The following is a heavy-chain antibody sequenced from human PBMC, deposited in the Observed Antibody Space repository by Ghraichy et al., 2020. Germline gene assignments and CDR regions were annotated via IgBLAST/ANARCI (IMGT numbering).Heavy chain of an antibody. J-gene: IGHJ5*02. CDR1: GFTFSSHW. Sequence: GGSLRLSCAASGFTFSSHWMTWVRQAPGKGLEWVANIKQDGSQRLYVDSVKGRFTVSRDNARNSLFLQMDSLRAEDTAIYYFARDAMFMLDAWGQGSLVTVSS. CDR3: ARDAMFMLDA. D-gene: IGHD3-16*01. CDR2: IKQDGSQR. V-gene: IGHV3-7*01.